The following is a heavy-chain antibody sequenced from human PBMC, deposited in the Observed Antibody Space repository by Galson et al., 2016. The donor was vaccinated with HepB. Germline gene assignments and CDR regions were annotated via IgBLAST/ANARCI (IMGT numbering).Heavy chain of an antibody. CDR1: GFTVSSNY. V-gene: IGHV3-66*02. D-gene: IGHD4-17*01. CDR2: IYSGGTT. CDR3: ARGVYGDHGWFDY. Sequence: SLRLSCAASGFTVSSNYMTWVRQAPGKGLEYVSVIYSGGTTYYSDSVKGRFTISRDNSKNKLFLQMNTLRAEDTAVYYCARGVYGDHGWFDYWGQGTLVTVSS. J-gene: IGHJ4*02.